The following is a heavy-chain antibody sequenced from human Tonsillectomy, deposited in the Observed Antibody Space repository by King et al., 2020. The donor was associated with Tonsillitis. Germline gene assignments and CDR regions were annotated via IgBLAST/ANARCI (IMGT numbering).Heavy chain of an antibody. CDR2: ISGSGGSR. CDR3: AKGAAAGPATEVDP. V-gene: IGHV3-23*04. Sequence: DVQLVESGGGLVQPGGSLRLSCAASGFTFSSYAMSWVRQAPGKGLEWVSAISGSGGSRYYADPEKGRFTISRDNSKNTLYLLMNNLRAEDTAVYYCAKGAAAGPATEVDPWGQGTLVTVSS. D-gene: IGHD6-13*01. CDR1: GFTFSSYA. J-gene: IGHJ5*02.